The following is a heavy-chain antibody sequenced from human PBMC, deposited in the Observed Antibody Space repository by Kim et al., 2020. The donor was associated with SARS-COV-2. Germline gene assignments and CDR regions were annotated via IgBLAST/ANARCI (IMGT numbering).Heavy chain of an antibody. D-gene: IGHD3-3*01. CDR1: GYTFTSYA. CDR2: INTNTGNP. V-gene: IGHV7-4-1*02. Sequence: ASVKVSCKASGYTFTSYAMNWVRQAPGQGLEWMGWINTNTGNPTYAQGFTGRFVFSLDTSVSTAYLQISSLKAEDTAVYYCARDARITIFGVVIEPYYYMDVWGKGTTVTVSS. CDR3: ARDARITIFGVVIEPYYYMDV. J-gene: IGHJ6*03.